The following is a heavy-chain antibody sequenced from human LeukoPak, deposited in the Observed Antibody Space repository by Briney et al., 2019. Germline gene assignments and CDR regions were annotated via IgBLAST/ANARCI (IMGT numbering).Heavy chain of an antibody. CDR2: ISSRRTYI. CDR3: ARAKSDMVRGVIYY. Sequence: GGTLRLSCAASGFTFSNYSMSWVRHAPGKGLEWVSSISSRRTYIYYADSLKGRFTISRDNAKNSLYLQMNSLRAEDTAVYYCARAKSDMVRGVIYYWGQGTLVTVSS. J-gene: IGHJ4*02. D-gene: IGHD3-10*01. CDR1: GFTFSNYS. V-gene: IGHV3-21*01.